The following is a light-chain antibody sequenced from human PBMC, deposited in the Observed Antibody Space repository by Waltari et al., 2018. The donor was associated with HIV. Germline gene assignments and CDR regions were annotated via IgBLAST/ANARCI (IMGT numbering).Light chain of an antibody. J-gene: IGLJ3*02. CDR2: MNA. CDR1: SSNIGSNP. CDR3: AAWDASLSRWV. V-gene: IGLV1-47*01. Sequence: QSVLTQPPSASGTPGQRVIISCAGISSNIGSNPVSWFQHPPGTAPKFFIYMNAPRPPGVPDRFAGAQSGTSASLAIRGLRSEDEADYYCAAWDASLSRWVFGGGTKLTVL.